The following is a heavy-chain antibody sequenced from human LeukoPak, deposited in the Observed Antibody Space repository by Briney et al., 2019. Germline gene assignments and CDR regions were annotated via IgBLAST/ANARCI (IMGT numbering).Heavy chain of an antibody. CDR2: INEDGSEK. CDR3: VRYAMDV. Sequence: GGSLRLSCAGSGFTFNARWMLWVRQAPGKGLEWMANINEDGSEKYYVDSVKGRFTISRDNAKNSLYLQLSSLRVEDTAVYYCVRYAMDVWGQGTTVTVSS. V-gene: IGHV3-7*01. J-gene: IGHJ6*02. CDR1: GFTFNARW. D-gene: IGHD2-2*01.